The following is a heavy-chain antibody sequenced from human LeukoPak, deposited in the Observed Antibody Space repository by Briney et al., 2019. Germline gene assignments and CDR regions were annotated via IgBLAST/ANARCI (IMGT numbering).Heavy chain of an antibody. CDR2: ISGSGGST. Sequence: GGSLRLSCAASGFTFSSYAMSWVRQAPGKGLEWVSAISGSGGSTYYADSVMGRFTISRDNSKNTLYLQMNSLRAEDTAVYYCAKGIVGATRKINFFDYWGQGTLVTVSS. V-gene: IGHV3-23*01. D-gene: IGHD1-26*01. J-gene: IGHJ4*02. CDR3: AKGIVGATRKINFFDY. CDR1: GFTFSSYA.